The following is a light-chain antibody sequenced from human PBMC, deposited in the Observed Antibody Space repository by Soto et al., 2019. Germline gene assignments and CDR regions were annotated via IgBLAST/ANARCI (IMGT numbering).Light chain of an antibody. CDR2: GNS. CDR3: QSYDSSLSGNVV. Sequence: QSVLTQPPSVSGAPGQRVTISCTGXSSNIGAGYDVHWYQQLPGTAPKLLIYGNSNRPSGVPDRFSGSKSGTSASLAITGLQAEDEADYDCQSYDSSLSGNVVFGGGTQLTVL. CDR1: SSNIGAGYD. J-gene: IGLJ2*01. V-gene: IGLV1-40*01.